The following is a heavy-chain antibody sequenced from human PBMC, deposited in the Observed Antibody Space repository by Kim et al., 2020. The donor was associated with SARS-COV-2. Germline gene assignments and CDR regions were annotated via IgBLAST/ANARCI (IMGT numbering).Heavy chain of an antibody. CDR2: ISAYNGNT. Sequence: ASVKVSCKASGYTFTSYGISWVRQAPGQGLEWMGWISAYNGNTNYAQKLQGRVTMTTDTSTSTAYMELRRLRSDETAVYYCAGNWSLSYGFWGGYYPWPCYFDSWGQGSLCAVSS. CDR1: GYTFTSYG. CDR3: AGNWSLSYGFWGGYYPWPCYFDS. J-gene: IGHJ4*02. V-gene: IGHV1-18*01. D-gene: IGHD3-3*01.